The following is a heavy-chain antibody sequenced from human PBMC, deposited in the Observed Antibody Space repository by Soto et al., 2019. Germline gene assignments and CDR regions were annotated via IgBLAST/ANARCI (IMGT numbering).Heavy chain of an antibody. CDR3: AKTPDYVWGSLHFDY. Sequence: ASVKVSCKASGYTFTSYAMHWVRQAPGQRLEWMGWINAGNGNTKYSQKFQGRVTITRDTSASTAYMELSSLRSEDTAVYYCAKTPDYVWGSLHFDYWGQGTLVTVSS. CDR2: INAGNGNT. CDR1: GYTFTSYA. D-gene: IGHD3-16*01. J-gene: IGHJ4*02. V-gene: IGHV1-3*01.